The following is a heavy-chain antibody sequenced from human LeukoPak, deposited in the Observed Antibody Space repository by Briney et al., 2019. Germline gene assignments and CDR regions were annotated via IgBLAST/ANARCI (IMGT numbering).Heavy chain of an antibody. D-gene: IGHD6-25*01. CDR2: IYHSGST. CDR1: GGSISSGGYY. V-gene: IGHV4-30-2*01. Sequence: SQTLSLTCTVSGGSISSGGYYWSWIRQPPGKGLEWIGYIYHSGSTYYNPSLKSRVTISVDRSKNQFSLKLSSVTAADTAVYYCARGIAAVNFDYWGQGTLVTVSS. CDR3: ARGIAAVNFDY. J-gene: IGHJ4*02.